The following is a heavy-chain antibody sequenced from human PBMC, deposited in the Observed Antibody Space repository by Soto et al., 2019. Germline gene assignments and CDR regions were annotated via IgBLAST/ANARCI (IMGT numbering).Heavy chain of an antibody. CDR3: ARDQQTGTEYNCFDY. CDR1: GFTFDDYA. V-gene: IGHV3-9*01. CDR2: ISWNSGSI. J-gene: IGHJ4*02. Sequence: SLRLSCAASGFTFDDYAMHWVRQAPGKGLEWVSGISWNSGSIGYADSVKGRFTISRDNAKNSLYLQMNSLRAEDTAVYYCARDQQTGTEYNCFDYWGQGTLVTVSS. D-gene: IGHD1-1*01.